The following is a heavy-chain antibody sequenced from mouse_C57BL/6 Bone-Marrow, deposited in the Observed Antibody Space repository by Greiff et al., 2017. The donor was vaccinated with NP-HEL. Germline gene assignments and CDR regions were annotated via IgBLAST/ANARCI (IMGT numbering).Heavy chain of an antibody. Sequence: QVQLQQSGSELRSPGSSVKLSCKDFDSEVFPIAYMSWVRQKPGHGFEWIGGILPSIGRTIYGEKFEDKATLDADTLSNTAYLERNSLTSEDSAIYYCARAGYDYDENYFDYWGQGTTLTVSS. J-gene: IGHJ2*01. CDR3: ARAGYDYDENYFDY. CDR2: ILPSIGRT. D-gene: IGHD2-4*01. V-gene: IGHV15-2*01. CDR1: DSEVFPIAY.